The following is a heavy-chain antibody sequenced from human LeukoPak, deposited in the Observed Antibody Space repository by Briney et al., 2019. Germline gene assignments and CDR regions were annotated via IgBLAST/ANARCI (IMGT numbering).Heavy chain of an antibody. CDR2: IYHSGGT. CDR1: GYSISSGYS. J-gene: IGHJ5*02. D-gene: IGHD2-2*01. CDR3: ARDRGCSSTSCSSNWFDP. Sequence: PSETLSLTCTVSGYSISSGYSWGWIRQPPGKGLEWIGTIYHSGGTYYSPSLKSRVTISLDTSKNQFSLKLSSVTAADTAVYYCARDRGCSSTSCSSNWFDPWGQGTLVTVSS. V-gene: IGHV4-38-2*02.